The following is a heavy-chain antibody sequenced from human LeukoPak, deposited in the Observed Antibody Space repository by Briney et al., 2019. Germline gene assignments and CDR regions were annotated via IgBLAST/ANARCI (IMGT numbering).Heavy chain of an antibody. D-gene: IGHD1-26*01. V-gene: IGHV1-69*04. CDR3: ARDQGGSYHSDAFDI. J-gene: IGHJ3*02. CDR1: GGTFSSYA. CDR2: IIPILGIA. Sequence: SVKVSCKASGGTFSSYAISWVRQAPGQGLEWMGRIIPILGIANYAQKFQGRVTITTDESTSTAYMELSSLRSEDTAVYYCARDQGGSYHSDAFDIWGQGTMVTVSP.